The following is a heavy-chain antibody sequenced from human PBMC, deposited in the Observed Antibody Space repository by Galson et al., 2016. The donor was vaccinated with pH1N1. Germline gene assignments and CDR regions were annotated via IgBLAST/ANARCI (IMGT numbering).Heavy chain of an antibody. CDR1: GFTFSSYG. CDR2: IWYDGSNK. D-gene: IGHD4-17*01. V-gene: IGHV3-33*01. CDR3: ARGNSYYGDYLGY. Sequence: CAASGFTFSSYGMHWVRQAPGKGLEWVAVIWYDGSNKYYADSVKGRFTISRDNSKNTVYLQMNSLRAEDTAVYYCARGNSYYGDYLGYWGQGTLVTVFS. J-gene: IGHJ4*02.